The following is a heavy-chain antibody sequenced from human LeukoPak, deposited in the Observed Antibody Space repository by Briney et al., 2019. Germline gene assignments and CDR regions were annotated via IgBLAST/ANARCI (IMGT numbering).Heavy chain of an antibody. D-gene: IGHD3-22*01. V-gene: IGHV3-15*01. J-gene: IGHJ4*02. Sequence: GGSLRLSCAASGFTFSNAWMSWXRQAXGXXXXXXGRIKSKTDGGTTDYAAPVKGRFTISRDDSKNTLYLQMNSLKTEDTAVYYCTANYYDSSGYYYKDYWGQGTLVTVSS. CDR2: IKSKTDGGTT. CDR1: GFTFSNAW. CDR3: TANYYDSSGYYYKDY.